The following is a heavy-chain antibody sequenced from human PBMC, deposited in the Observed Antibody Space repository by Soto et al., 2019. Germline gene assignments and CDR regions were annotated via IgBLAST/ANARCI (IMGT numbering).Heavy chain of an antibody. V-gene: IGHV1-69*13. Sequence: ASVKVSCKASGGTFSSYAISWVRQAPGQGLEWMGGIIPIFGTANYAQKFQGRVTITADESTSTAYMELSSLRSEDTAVYYCACLGYCSGGSCYSAFTFDYWGQGTLVTVSS. CDR3: ACLGYCSGGSCYSAFTFDY. CDR1: GGTFSSYA. J-gene: IGHJ4*02. D-gene: IGHD2-15*01. CDR2: IIPIFGTA.